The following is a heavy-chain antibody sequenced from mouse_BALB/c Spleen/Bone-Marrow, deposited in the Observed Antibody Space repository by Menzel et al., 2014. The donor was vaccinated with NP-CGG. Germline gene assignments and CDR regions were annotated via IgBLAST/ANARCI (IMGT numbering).Heavy chain of an antibody. D-gene: IGHD1-2*01. CDR1: GYAFSAYW. CDR3: TRSTATFDY. V-gene: IGHV1-80*01. Sequence: QVQLQQSGAELVRPGSSVKISCKASGYAFSAYWMNWVKQRPGQGLEWIGQIYPGDGDTNYNGRFKGKATLTADKSSSTAYMQLSSLTSEDSAVYFCTRSTATFDYWGQGTTLTVSS. J-gene: IGHJ2*01. CDR2: IYPGDGDT.